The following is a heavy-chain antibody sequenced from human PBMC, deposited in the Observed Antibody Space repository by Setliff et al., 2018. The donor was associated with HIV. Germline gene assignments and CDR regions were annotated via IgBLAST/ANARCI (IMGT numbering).Heavy chain of an antibody. D-gene: IGHD5-12*01. CDR1: GYLFSGYY. V-gene: IGHV1-18*04. CDR3: ARGGGYRGYDGTLDY. Sequence: GESLKVSCKTSGYLFSGYYLHWLRRAPGQGLEWMGWISTFNGGTNSAQKFRDRVTLTTDTSTATAYMELKSLKSNDTAVYYCARGGGYRGYDGTLDYWGQGTLVTVSS. CDR2: ISTFNGGT. J-gene: IGHJ4*02.